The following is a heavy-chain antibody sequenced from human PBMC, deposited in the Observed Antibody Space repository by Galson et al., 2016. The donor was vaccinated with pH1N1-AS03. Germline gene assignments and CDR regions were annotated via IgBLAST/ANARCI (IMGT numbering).Heavy chain of an antibody. Sequence: SLRLSCAASGFTVSVNYMNWVRQAPGKGLEWVSVIYSDGSTYYADSVKGRFTISRDKSKNTLYLQMSSLRPENTAIYYCARAPPGGSSWIGGHFDHWGQGTLVTVSS. CDR3: ARAPPGGSSWIGGHFDH. J-gene: IGHJ4*02. CDR1: GFTVSVNY. CDR2: IYSDGST. D-gene: IGHD6-13*01. V-gene: IGHV3-53*05.